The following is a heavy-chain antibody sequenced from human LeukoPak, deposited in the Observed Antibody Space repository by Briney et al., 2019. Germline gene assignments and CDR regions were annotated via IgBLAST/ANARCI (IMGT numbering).Heavy chain of an antibody. V-gene: IGHV3-23*01. CDR3: AKGTPTDGYNSGYFDY. Sequence: GGSLRLSCAASGFTFSSYAMSWVRQAPGKGLDWLSIISDNGDYTYYADSVKGRFTISRDNSKNTLYLQMNSLRAEDTAIYYCAKGTPTDGYNSGYFDYWGQGTLVTVSS. CDR2: ISDNGDYT. CDR1: GFTFSSYA. D-gene: IGHD5-24*01. J-gene: IGHJ4*02.